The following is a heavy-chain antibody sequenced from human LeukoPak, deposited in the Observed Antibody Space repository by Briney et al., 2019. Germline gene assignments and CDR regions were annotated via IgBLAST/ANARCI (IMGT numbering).Heavy chain of an antibody. J-gene: IGHJ5*02. Sequence: PSETLSLTCAVYGGSFSGYYWSWIRQPPGKGLEWIGEINHSGSTNYNPSLKSRVTISVDTSKNQFSLKLSSVTAADTAVCYCARAHYDYVWGSYPSNWFDPWGQGTLVTVSS. D-gene: IGHD3-16*02. V-gene: IGHV4-34*01. CDR3: ARAHYDYVWGSYPSNWFDP. CDR2: INHSGST. CDR1: GGSFSGYY.